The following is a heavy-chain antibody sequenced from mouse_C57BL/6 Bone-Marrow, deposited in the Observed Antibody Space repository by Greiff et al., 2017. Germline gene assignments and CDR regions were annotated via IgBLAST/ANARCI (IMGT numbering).Heavy chain of an antibody. D-gene: IGHD1-1*01. CDR1: GYTFTDYE. CDR3: TNYYGSSYPYYFDY. CDR2: IDPETGGT. J-gene: IGHJ2*01. Sequence: QVQLQQSGAELVRPGASVTLSCKASGYTFTDYEMHWVKQTPVNGLEWIGAIDPETGGTAYNQKFKGKAILTADKSSSTAYMELRSLTSEDSAVYYCTNYYGSSYPYYFDYWGQGTTLTVSS. V-gene: IGHV1-15*01.